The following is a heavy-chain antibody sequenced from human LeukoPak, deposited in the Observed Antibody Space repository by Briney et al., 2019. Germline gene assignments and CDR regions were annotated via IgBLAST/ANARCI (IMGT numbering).Heavy chain of an antibody. V-gene: IGHV3-30*04. CDR2: ISFDGTNK. CDR3: ARETHDALDL. Sequence: GTSLRLSCTASGFTISGDAMPWVRQAPGKGLQWVADISFDGTNKNYADSVKGRFTISRDNSKNTLFLQMNSLTTDDTALFYCARETHDALDLWGPGTLVTVSS. J-gene: IGHJ3*01. CDR1: GFTISGDA.